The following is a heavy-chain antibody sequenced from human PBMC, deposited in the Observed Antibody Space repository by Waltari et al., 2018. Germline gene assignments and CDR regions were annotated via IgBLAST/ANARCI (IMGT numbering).Heavy chain of an antibody. CDR3: ARYYGSGSYPYFDH. Sequence: QLQLQESGPGLVKPSETLSLTCTVSGGSISSSSYYWGWIRQPPGKGLEWSGSIYHSGCTNYNPSLKSRVTISVDKSKNQFSLKLSSVTAADTAVYYCARYYGSGSYPYFDHWGQGTLVTVSS. D-gene: IGHD3-10*01. V-gene: IGHV4-39*07. CDR1: GGSISSSSYY. CDR2: IYHSGCT. J-gene: IGHJ4*02.